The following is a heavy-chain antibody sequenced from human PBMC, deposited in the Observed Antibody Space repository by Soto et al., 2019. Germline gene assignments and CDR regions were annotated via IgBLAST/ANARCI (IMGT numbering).Heavy chain of an antibody. D-gene: IGHD3-3*01. CDR3: TRVAIFGVGLPDDAFDI. V-gene: IGHV3-49*04. CDR2: IRSKAYGGTT. CDR1: GFTFGDYA. J-gene: IGHJ3*02. Sequence: PGGSLRLSCTASGFTFGDYAMSWVRQAPGKGLEWVGFIRSKAYGGTTEYAASVKGRFTISRDDSKSMAYLQMNSLKIEDTAVYYCTRVAIFGVGLPDDAFDIWGQGTMVTVSS.